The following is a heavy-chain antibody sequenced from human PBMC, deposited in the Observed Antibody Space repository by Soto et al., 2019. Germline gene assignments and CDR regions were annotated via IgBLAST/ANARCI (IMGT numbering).Heavy chain of an antibody. CDR2: ISSSGTYI. CDR1: GFPFGIYT. D-gene: IGHD3-10*01. V-gene: IGHV3-21*01. Sequence: GSLRLSCETSGFPFGIYTMNWVRQAPGKGLEWVSSISSSGTYIDYADSVEGRFAISRDDAKNSVFLEMTSLRVDDTAVYYCAREGNYHEFWGQGTLVTVPS. J-gene: IGHJ4*02. CDR3: AREGNYHEF.